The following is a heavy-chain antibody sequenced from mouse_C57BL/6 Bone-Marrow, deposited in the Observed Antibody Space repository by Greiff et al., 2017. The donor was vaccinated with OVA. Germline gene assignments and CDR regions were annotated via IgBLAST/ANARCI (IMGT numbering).Heavy chain of an antibody. CDR1: GYTFTSYW. CDR3: AIEEGYYYGVDY. D-gene: IGHD1-1*01. V-gene: IGHV1-74*01. Sequence: QVQLQQPGAELVKPGASVKVSCKASGYTFTSYWMHWVKQRPGQGLEWIGRIPPSDSDTNYNQQFKGKATLIVDKSSSTAYMQLISLTSEDSAVYYCAIEEGYYYGVDYWGQGTTLTVSS. CDR2: IPPSDSDT. J-gene: IGHJ2*01.